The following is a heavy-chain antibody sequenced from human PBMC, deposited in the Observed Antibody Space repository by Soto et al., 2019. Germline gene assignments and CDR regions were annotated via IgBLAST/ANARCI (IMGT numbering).Heavy chain of an antibody. CDR1: TFTFSNHW. CDR2: INQGGSAK. D-gene: IGHD2-2*02. Sequence: EVQLVESGGGLVQPGGSLRLSCADSTFTFSNHWMSWVRQAPGKGLEWVANINQGGSAKYYLDSVKGRFTISRDNAKNSLDLQMNSLRAEDTAVYYCARIYCSTTSCYIDYWGQGTLVTVSS. J-gene: IGHJ4*02. V-gene: IGHV3-7*01. CDR3: ARIYCSTTSCYIDY.